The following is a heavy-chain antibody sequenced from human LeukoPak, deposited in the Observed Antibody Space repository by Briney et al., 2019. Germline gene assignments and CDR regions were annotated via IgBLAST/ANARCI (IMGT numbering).Heavy chain of an antibody. V-gene: IGHV7-4-1*01. D-gene: IGHD1-26*01. J-gene: IGHJ6*03. CDR3: YYIDV. Sequence: GASVKVSCKASGYTFTGYYMHWVRQAPGQGLEWMGWINTNTGNPTYAQGFTGRFVFSLETSVSTSYYCARGRGSSARLGYYYYYIDVWGKGTTVTVSS. CDR1: GYTFTGYY. CDR2: INTNTGNP.